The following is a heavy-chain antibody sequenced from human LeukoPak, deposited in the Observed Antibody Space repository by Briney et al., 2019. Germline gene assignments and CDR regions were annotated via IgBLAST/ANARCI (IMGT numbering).Heavy chain of an antibody. CDR3: ARGFAGSGSYHYYYYYMDV. V-gene: IGHV1-18*01. D-gene: IGHD3-10*01. CDR2: ISAYNGNT. Sequence: ASVKVSCKASGYTFTSYGISWVRQAPGQGLEWMGWISAYNGNTNYAQKLQGRVTMTRNTSISTAYMELSSLRSEDTAVYYCARGFAGSGSYHYYYYYMDVWGKGTTVTISS. J-gene: IGHJ6*03. CDR1: GYTFTSYG.